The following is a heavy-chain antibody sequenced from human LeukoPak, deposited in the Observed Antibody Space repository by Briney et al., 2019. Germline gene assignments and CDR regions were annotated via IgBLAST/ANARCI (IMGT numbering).Heavy chain of an antibody. CDR3: ATDLYAVNDYGDYRYFDY. CDR1: GFTFSSYA. D-gene: IGHD4-17*01. CDR2: ISGSGGST. Sequence: GGSLRLSCAASGFTFSSYAMSWVRQAPGKGLEWVSAISGSGGSTYYADSVKGRFTISRDNSKNTLYLQMNRLKTEDTAVYFCATDLYAVNDYGDYRYFDYWGQGTLVTVSS. J-gene: IGHJ4*02. V-gene: IGHV3-23*01.